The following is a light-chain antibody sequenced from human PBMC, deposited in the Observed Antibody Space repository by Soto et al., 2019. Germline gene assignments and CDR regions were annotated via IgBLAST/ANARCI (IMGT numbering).Light chain of an antibody. J-gene: IGKJ1*01. CDR3: QQSYSSPPT. CDR1: QSISNH. V-gene: IGKV1-39*01. CDR2: AAS. Sequence: DIQMTQSPSSLSASVEDRVIITCRASQSISNHLNWYQQKPGKAPKLLIFAASCLQSGVPSRFSGSRSGPDFTLTISSLQPEDFATYYCQQSYSSPPTFGRGTKV.